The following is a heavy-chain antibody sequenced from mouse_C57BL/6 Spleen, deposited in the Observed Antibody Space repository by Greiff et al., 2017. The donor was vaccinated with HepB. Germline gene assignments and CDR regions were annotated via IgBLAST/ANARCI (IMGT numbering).Heavy chain of an antibody. D-gene: IGHD2-12*01. CDR1: GYSITSGYY. CDR2: ISYDGSN. CDR3: ASNYSPMDY. J-gene: IGHJ4*01. Sequence: EVKLVESGPGLVKPSQSLSLTCSVTGYSITSGYYWNWIRQFPGNKLEWMGYISYDGSNNYNPSLKNRISITRDTSKNQFFLKLNSVTTEDTATYYCASNYSPMDYWGQGTSVTVSS. V-gene: IGHV3-6*01.